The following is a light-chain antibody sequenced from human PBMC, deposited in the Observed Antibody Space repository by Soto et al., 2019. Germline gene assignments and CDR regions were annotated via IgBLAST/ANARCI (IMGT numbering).Light chain of an antibody. CDR3: QQYNKWPLT. Sequence: EIVMTQSPATLSVSPGEGATLSCRASQSVSSNLAWYQQKPGQAPRLLIYGASTRATGIPASFSGSGSGTDFTLTISSLQSEDFAVFYCQQYNKWPLTFGGGTTAEIK. J-gene: IGKJ4*01. CDR2: GAS. V-gene: IGKV3-15*01. CDR1: QSVSSN.